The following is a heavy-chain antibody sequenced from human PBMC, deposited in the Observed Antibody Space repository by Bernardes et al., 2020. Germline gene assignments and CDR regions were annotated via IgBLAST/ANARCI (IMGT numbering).Heavy chain of an antibody. CDR3: ARYPVVVPAAAGWFDP. D-gene: IGHD2-2*01. V-gene: IGHV4-34*01. Sequence: SETLSLTCAVYGGSFSGYYWSWIRQPPGKGLEWIGEINHSGSTNYNPSLKSRVTISVDTSKNQFSLKLSSVTAADTAVYYCARYPVVVPAAAGWFDPWGQGTLVTVSS. CDR2: INHSGST. J-gene: IGHJ5*02. CDR1: GGSFSGYY.